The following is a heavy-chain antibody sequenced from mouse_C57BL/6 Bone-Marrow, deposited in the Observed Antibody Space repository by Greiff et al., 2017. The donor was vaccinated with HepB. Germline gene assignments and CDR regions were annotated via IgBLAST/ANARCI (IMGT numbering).Heavy chain of an antibody. D-gene: IGHD1-1*01. CDR3: ARYGGSSSFDY. CDR1: GYTFTSYW. CDR2: IYPSDSET. J-gene: IGHJ2*01. Sequence: VQLQQPGAELVRPGSSVKLSCKASGYTFTSYWMDWVKQRPGQGLEWIGNIYPSDSETHYNQKFKDKATLTVDKSSSTAYMQISSLTSEDSAVYYCARYGGSSSFDYWGQGTTLTVSS. V-gene: IGHV1-61*01.